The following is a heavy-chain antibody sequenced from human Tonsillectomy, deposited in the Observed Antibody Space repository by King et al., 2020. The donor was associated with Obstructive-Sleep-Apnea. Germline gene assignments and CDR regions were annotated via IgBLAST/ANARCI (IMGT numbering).Heavy chain of an antibody. D-gene: IGHD6-25*01. CDR1: GGSFSVYY. CDR2: INQMGST. V-gene: IGHV4-34*01. CDR3: AGFVATAGY. Sequence: VQLQQWGAELCKPSEPLSLTCAVYGGSFSVYYRSVIRQPQCRGVEWIGEINQMGSTTYNPSLRSRVTISVDTSKNQFSLKLSSVTAADTAVYYCAGFVATAGYWGQGTLVTVSS. J-gene: IGHJ4*02.